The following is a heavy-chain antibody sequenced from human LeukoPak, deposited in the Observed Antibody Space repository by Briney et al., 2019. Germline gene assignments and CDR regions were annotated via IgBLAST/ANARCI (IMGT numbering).Heavy chain of an antibody. CDR1: GFTFINFA. Sequence: GGSLRLSCAASGFTFINFAMSWVRQAPGKGLEWVSAIGGSDGSTYYADSVKGRFTISRDNSKNTLYLQMNTLRAEDTAVYYCAKDAHYYDSGGYYAPFDCWGQGTLVTVSS. CDR2: IGGSDGST. J-gene: IGHJ4*02. V-gene: IGHV3-23*01. CDR3: AKDAHYYDSGGYYAPFDC. D-gene: IGHD3-22*01.